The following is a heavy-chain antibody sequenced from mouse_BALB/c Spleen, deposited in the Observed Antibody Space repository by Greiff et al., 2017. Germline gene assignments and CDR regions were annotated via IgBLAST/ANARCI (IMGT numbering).Heavy chain of an antibody. CDR2: ISYDGSN. V-gene: IGHV3-6*02. D-gene: IGHD1-1*01. CDR1: GYSITSGYY. Sequence: EVKLVESGPGLVKPSQSLSLTCSVTGYSITSGYYWNWIRQFPGNKLEWMGYISYDGSNNYNPSLKNRISITRDTSKNQFFLKLNSVTTEDTATYYCASPLRHWYFDVWGAGTTVTVSS. J-gene: IGHJ1*01. CDR3: ASPLRHWYFDV.